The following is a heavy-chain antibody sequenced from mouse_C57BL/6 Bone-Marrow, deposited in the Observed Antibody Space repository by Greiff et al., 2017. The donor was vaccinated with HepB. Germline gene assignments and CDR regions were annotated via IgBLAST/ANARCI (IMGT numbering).Heavy chain of an antibody. CDR2: ISDGGSYT. J-gene: IGHJ4*01. CDR1: GFTFSSYA. CDR3: ARDPIYYYGSSYAMDY. D-gene: IGHD1-1*01. Sequence: EVKLVESGGGLVKPGGSLKLSCAASGFTFSSYAMSWVRQTPEKRLEWVATISDGGSYTYYPDNVKGRFTISRDNAKSNLYLQMSHLKSEDTAMYYCARDPIYYYGSSYAMDYWGQGTSVTVSS. V-gene: IGHV5-4*01.